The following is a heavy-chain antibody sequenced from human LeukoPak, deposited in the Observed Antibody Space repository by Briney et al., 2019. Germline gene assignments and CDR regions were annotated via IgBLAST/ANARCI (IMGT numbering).Heavy chain of an antibody. J-gene: IGHJ4*02. V-gene: IGHV5-51*01. Sequence: GESLKISCQGSGYRFSNYWIGWVRQVPGKGLEWMGVTGASDTRYSPSFEGQVTMSVDKSINTAYLQWSSLKASDTATYYCARHFGTGTPFDYWGQGTLVTVSS. CDR2: TGASDT. D-gene: IGHD3/OR15-3a*01. CDR1: GYRFSNYW. CDR3: ARHFGTGTPFDY.